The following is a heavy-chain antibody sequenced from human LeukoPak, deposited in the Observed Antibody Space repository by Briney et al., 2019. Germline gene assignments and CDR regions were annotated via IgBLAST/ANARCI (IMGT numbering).Heavy chain of an antibody. CDR3: ARDTRYYDNSGYYYFDY. CDR2: MHYSGST. Sequence: SETLSLTCTVSGASISSYYWNWIRQPPGKGLEWIGYMHYSGSTNYNPSLKSRVTISVDTSEHQFSLKLNSVTSADTAVYYCARDTRYYDNSGYYYFDYWGRGTLVTVSS. CDR1: GASISSYY. V-gene: IGHV4-59*01. J-gene: IGHJ4*02. D-gene: IGHD3-22*01.